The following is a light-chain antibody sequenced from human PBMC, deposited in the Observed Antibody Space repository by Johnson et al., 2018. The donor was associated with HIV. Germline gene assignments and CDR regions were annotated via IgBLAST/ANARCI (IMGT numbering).Light chain of an antibody. CDR3: GTWDSSLSAEV. CDR1: SSNIGNNY. Sequence: QSVLTQPPSASAAPGQKVTISCSGSSSNIGNNYVSWYQQFPGTAPTLLIYENNKRPSGIPDRFSGSKSGTSATLGITGLQTGDEADYYCGTWDSSLSAEVFGTGTKVTVL. J-gene: IGLJ1*01. CDR2: ENN. V-gene: IGLV1-51*02.